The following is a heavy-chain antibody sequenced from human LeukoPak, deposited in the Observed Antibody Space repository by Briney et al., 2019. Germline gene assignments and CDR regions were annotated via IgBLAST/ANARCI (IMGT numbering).Heavy chain of an antibody. CDR1: GFTFSGSA. Sequence: GGSLRLSCAASGFTFSGSAMRWVRQASGKGLEWVGRIRSKANNYATAYAASVKGRFTISRDDSKNTAYLQMNSLKTEDTAVYYCSRLIVGATTLDYWGQGTLVTVSS. V-gene: IGHV3-73*01. D-gene: IGHD1-26*01. J-gene: IGHJ4*02. CDR3: SRLIVGATTLDY. CDR2: IRSKANNYAT.